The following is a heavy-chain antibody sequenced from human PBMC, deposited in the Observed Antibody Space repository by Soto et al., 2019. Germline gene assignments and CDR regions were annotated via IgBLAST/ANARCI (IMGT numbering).Heavy chain of an antibody. CDR2: IKSKSQGATT. D-gene: IGHD3-22*01. CDR1: GFNFTNAW. V-gene: IGHV3-15*01. CDR3: TTGYPYYFDMGDDHGDEAFDI. Sequence: EVQLVESGGGLVQPGGSLRLSCAVSGFNFTNAWLPWVRQAPGKGPEWVGRIKSKSQGATTDYAAPVKGRFTIARDVSNNTLYLKMNSLKTEDTAGYYYTTGYPYYFDMGDDHGDEAFDIWGQGTMVTVSS. J-gene: IGHJ3*02.